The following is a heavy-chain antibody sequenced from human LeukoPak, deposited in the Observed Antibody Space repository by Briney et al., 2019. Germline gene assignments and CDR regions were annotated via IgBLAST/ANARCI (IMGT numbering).Heavy chain of an antibody. CDR1: GFTFSSYA. CDR3: AKETKLLIVGAPGGLGTIDY. D-gene: IGHD1-26*01. Sequence: PGGSLRLSCAASGFTFSSYAMSWVRQAPGKGLEWVSAISGSGGSTYYADSVKGRFTISRDNSKSTLYLQMNSLRAEDTAVYYCAKETKLLIVGAPGGLGTIDYWGQGTLVTVSS. J-gene: IGHJ4*02. CDR2: ISGSGGST. V-gene: IGHV3-23*01.